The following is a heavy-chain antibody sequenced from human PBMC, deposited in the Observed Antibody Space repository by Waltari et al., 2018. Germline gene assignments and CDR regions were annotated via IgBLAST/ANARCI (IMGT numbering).Heavy chain of an antibody. J-gene: IGHJ3*02. CDR3: ARDSAPYSNYADAIDI. CDR2: IRKEGGEE. V-gene: IGHV3-7*01. D-gene: IGHD4-4*01. CDR1: GCAFMKFG. Sequence: EVRLVESGGGLVQRGGCLGVSGVAAGCAFMKFGWTWVRQAPGKGLEWVASIRKEGGEEYYVDSVKGRFTVSRNNATNSLHLHMDSLRVEDTAIYYCARDSAPYSNYADAIDIWGQGTMVIVSS.